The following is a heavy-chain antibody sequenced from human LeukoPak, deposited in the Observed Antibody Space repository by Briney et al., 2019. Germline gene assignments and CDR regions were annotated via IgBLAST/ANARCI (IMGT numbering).Heavy chain of an antibody. Sequence: TGGSLRLSCAASGFTFNAYAIHWVRQAPGKGLEWVAFIRKDGNNENYADSVKGRFTISRDNSKNTLYLQMNSLQTDDTAVYYCAKDRGDYPPYFDYWGQGTLVTVSS. D-gene: IGHD2-21*02. J-gene: IGHJ4*02. CDR1: GFTFNAYA. CDR3: AKDRGDYPPYFDY. V-gene: IGHV3-30*02. CDR2: IRKDGNNE.